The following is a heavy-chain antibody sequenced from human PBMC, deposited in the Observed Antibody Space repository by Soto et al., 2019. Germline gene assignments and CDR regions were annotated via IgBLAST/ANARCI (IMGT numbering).Heavy chain of an antibody. D-gene: IGHD1-1*01. V-gene: IGHV4-31*03. CDR3: ARRYLGAFDI. CDR1: GGSISSGGYY. Sequence: SETLSLTCTVSGGSISSGGYYWSWIRQHPGKGLEWIGYIYYSGSTYYNPSLKSRVTISVDTSKNQFSLKLSSVTAADTAVYYCARRYLGAFDIWGQGTMVTVSS. J-gene: IGHJ3*02. CDR2: IYYSGST.